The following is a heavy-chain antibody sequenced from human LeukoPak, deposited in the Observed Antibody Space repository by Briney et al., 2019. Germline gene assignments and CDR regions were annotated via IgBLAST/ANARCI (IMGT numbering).Heavy chain of an antibody. V-gene: IGHV3-21*01. Sequence: GGSLRLSCAASGFTFSSYSMNWVRQAPGKGLEWVSSISSSSSYIYYADSVKGRFTISRDNAKNSLYLQMNSLRAEDTAVYYCARDGSWYRYFDYWGQGTLVNVSS. CDR1: GFTFSSYS. J-gene: IGHJ4*02. CDR3: ARDGSWYRYFDY. D-gene: IGHD6-13*01. CDR2: ISSSSSYI.